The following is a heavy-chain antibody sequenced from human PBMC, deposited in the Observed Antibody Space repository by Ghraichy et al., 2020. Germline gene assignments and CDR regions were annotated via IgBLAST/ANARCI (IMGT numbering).Heavy chain of an antibody. V-gene: IGHV3-30*18. D-gene: IGHD6-25*01. CDR3: AKVLRPPNYYYYGMDV. J-gene: IGHJ6*02. CDR2: ISYDGSNK. CDR1: GFTFSSYG. Sequence: GGSLRLSCAASGFTFSSYGMHWVRQAPGKGLEWVAVISYDGSNKYYADSVKGRFTISRDNSKNTLYLQMNSLRAEDTAVYYCAKVLRPPNYYYYGMDVWGQGTTVTVSS.